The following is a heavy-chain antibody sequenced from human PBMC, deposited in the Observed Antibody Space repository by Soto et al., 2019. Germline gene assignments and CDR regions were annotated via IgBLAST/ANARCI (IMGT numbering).Heavy chain of an antibody. CDR1: GGSISSGRYS. CDR2: LYHSGST. CDR3: ARRRMLYYYGMDV. V-gene: IGHV4-30-2*01. J-gene: IGHJ6*02. D-gene: IGHD2-8*01. Sequence: QLQLQESGSGLVKPSQTLSLTCAVSGGSISSGRYSWIWIRQPQGKGLEWMGCLYHSGSTYYNPSLYFPVHISVDRNKSQFSLKLSSVTASDSAGYYGARRRMLYYYGMDVCGQWTTVTVSS.